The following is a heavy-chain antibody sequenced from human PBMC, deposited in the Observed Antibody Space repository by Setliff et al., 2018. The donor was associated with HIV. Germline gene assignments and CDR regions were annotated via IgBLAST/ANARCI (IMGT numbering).Heavy chain of an antibody. J-gene: IGHJ4*01. V-gene: IGHV4-39*01. D-gene: IGHD1-26*01. CDR3: VRHDPPNSGRFYFDL. CDR2: IYHTANT. CDR1: GGSISTYSYY. Sequence: PSETLSLTCSVFGGSISTYSYYWGWVRRPPGMGLEWIGSIYHTANTHYSPSLETRVAIFVDTSKNQFSLRLSSVTAADSAMYYCVRHDPPNSGRFYFDLWGRGTLVTVSS.